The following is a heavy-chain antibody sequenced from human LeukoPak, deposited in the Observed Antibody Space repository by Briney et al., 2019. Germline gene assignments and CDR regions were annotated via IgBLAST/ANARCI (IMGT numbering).Heavy chain of an antibody. J-gene: IGHJ5*02. CDR1: GGSIGSYY. CDR2: IYYSGST. V-gene: IGHV4-59*08. D-gene: IGHD6-19*01. Sequence: SETLSLTCTVSGGSIGSYYWSWIRQPPGKGLEWIGYIYYSGSTNYNPSLKSRVTISVDTSKNQFSLKLSSVTAADTAVYYCASLSSGWDFDPWGQGTLVTVSS. CDR3: ASLSSGWDFDP.